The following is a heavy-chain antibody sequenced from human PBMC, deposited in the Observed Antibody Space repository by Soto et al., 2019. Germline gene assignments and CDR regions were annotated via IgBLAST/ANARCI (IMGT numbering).Heavy chain of an antibody. CDR1: GGSISSGGYS. CDR3: ARGYDSSGYYLYDAFDI. CDR2: IYHSGST. Sequence: QLQPQESGSGLVKPSQTMSLTCAVSGGSISSGGYSWSWIRQPPGKVLEWIGYIYHSGSTYYNPSLKSRVTISVDRSKNQFSLKLSSVTAADTAVYYCARGYDSSGYYLYDAFDIWGQGTMVAVSS. D-gene: IGHD3-22*01. V-gene: IGHV4-30-2*01. J-gene: IGHJ3*02.